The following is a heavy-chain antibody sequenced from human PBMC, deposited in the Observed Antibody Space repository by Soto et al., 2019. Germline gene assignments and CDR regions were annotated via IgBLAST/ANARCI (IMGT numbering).Heavy chain of an antibody. CDR3: ARLGPTYYDYIWGSYRPYYFDY. V-gene: IGHV4-31*03. Sequence: SETLSLTCTVSGGSISSGGYYWSWIRQHPGKGLEWIGYIYYSGSTYYNPSLKSRVTISVDTSKNQFSLKLSSVTAADTAVYYCARLGPTYYDYIWGSYRPYYFDYWGQGTLVTVSS. J-gene: IGHJ4*02. CDR2: IYYSGST. D-gene: IGHD3-16*02. CDR1: GGSISSGGYY.